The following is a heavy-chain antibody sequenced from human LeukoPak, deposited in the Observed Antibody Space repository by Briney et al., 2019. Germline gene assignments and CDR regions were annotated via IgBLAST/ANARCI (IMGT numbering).Heavy chain of an antibody. CDR3: ARLGTELRWYSDL. CDR2: IYYSGST. CDR1: GGSISSYY. D-gene: IGHD1-7*01. J-gene: IGHJ2*01. V-gene: IGHV4-59*08. Sequence: PSETLSLTCTVSGGSISSYYWSWIRQPPGKGLEWIGHIYYSGSTNYNPSLKSRVTMSVDTSKNQFSLKLSSVTAADTAVYYCARLGTELRWYSDLWGRGTLVTVSS.